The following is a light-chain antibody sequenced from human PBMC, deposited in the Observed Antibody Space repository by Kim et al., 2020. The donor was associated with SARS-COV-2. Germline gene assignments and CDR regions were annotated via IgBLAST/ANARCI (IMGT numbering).Light chain of an antibody. CDR1: QGISSN. Sequence: EIVVTQSPLTLSVPPGERATLSCRASQGISSNLVWYQQQPGQAPRLLIAGASTGATGIPARFNSDGSGTEFTPTSSNLQSEDFAEYYWQQYHSWPPTFGQGTKVEIK. V-gene: IGKV3D-15*01. CDR2: GAS. CDR3: QQYHSWPPT. J-gene: IGKJ1*01.